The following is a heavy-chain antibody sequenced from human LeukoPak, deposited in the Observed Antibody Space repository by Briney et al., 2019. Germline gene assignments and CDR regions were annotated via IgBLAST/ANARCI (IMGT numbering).Heavy chain of an antibody. CDR3: ARDGDQMYEVYDY. CDR2: MSVNSGLI. D-gene: IGHD1-14*01. Sequence: GGSLRLSCAASGFTFSRYSMNWVRQAPGKGLEWVSSMSVNSGLIYYADSVKGRFTVSRDNARNSLYLQMHSLRAEDTAVYYCARDGDQMYEVYDYWGQGTLVTVSS. CDR1: GFTFSRYS. J-gene: IGHJ4*02. V-gene: IGHV3-21*01.